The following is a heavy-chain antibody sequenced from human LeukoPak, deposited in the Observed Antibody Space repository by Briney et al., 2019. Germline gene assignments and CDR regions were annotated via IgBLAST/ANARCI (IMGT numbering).Heavy chain of an antibody. CDR2: IYHSGNT. CDR1: GYSVSRGYY. D-gene: IGHD6-19*01. CDR3: ARTVAGSAYYFDY. V-gene: IGHV4-38-2*02. Sequence: PSETLSLICSVSGYSVSRGYYWGWSLQPPGKGLEWIWGIYHSGNTYYNPSLKSRVTISVDTSNNQFSLKLSSVAAADTAVYYCARTVAGSAYYFDYWGQGTLVTVSS. J-gene: IGHJ4*02.